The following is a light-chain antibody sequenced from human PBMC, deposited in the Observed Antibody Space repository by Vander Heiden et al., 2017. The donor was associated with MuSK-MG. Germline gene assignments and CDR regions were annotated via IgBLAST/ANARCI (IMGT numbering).Light chain of an antibody. CDR1: QGISSA. CDR3: QQFKSYPVT. V-gene: IGKV1-13*02. Sequence: AIQLTQSPSSLSASVGDRVTITCRASQGISSALAWYQQKPGKAPKLLIYDASSLESGVPSRFSGSGSGADFTLTISSLQPEDFAAYYCQQFKSYPVTFGQGTRLEIK. J-gene: IGKJ5*01. CDR2: DAS.